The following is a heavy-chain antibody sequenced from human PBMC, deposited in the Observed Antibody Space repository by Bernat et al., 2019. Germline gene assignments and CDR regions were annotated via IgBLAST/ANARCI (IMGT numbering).Heavy chain of an antibody. D-gene: IGHD1-26*01. J-gene: IGHJ4*02. CDR1: GFTFSDYY. V-gene: IGHV3-11*05. Sequence: QVQLVESGGGLVKPGGSLRLSCAASGFTFSDYYMSWIRQAPGKGLEWVSYISSSSSYTNYADSVKVRFTISRDNAKNSLYLQMNSLRAEDTAVYYCARDIVGAVFGSDYWGQGTLVTVSS. CDR3: ARDIVGAVFGSDY. CDR2: ISSSSSYT.